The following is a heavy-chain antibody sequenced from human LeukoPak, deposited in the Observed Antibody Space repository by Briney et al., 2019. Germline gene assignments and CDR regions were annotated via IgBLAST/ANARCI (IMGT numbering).Heavy chain of an antibody. CDR2: ISSGGSTI. D-gene: IGHD6-13*01. CDR1: GFTFSDYY. J-gene: IGHJ4*02. V-gene: IGHV3-11*01. CDR3: ARRAAAGRCFDH. Sequence: NPGGSLRLSCAVSGFTFSDYYMSWIRQAPGKGLEWVSYISSGGSTISHADSVKGRFTISRDNAENSLYLQMNSLRAEDTAVYYCARRAAAGRCFDHWGQGTLVTVSS.